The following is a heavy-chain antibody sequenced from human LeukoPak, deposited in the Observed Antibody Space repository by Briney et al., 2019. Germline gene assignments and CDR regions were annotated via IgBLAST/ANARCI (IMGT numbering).Heavy chain of an antibody. V-gene: IGHV4-59*01. CDR3: ARDPGYYGSGSYYNYYYYGMDV. D-gene: IGHD3-10*01. Sequence: SETLSLTCTVSGGSISSYYWSWIRQPPGKGLEWIGYIYYSGSTNYNPSLKSRVTISVDTSKNQFSLKLSSVTAADTAVYYCARDPGYYGSGSYYNYYYYGMDVWSQGTTVTVSS. CDR2: IYYSGST. CDR1: GGSISSYY. J-gene: IGHJ6*02.